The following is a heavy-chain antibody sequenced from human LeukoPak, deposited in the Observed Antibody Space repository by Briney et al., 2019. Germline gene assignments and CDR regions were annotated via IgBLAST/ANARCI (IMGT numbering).Heavy chain of an antibody. Sequence: GASVKVSCKASGYTFTSYDINWVRQATGQGLEWMGWMNPNSGNTGYAQKFHGRITITSNTPTSTAFMELGSLRSEDTAVYYCARGGASAAARRFDPWGQGTLVTVSS. CDR3: ARGGASAAARRFDP. D-gene: IGHD2-2*01. J-gene: IGHJ5*02. CDR1: GYTFTSYD. CDR2: MNPNSGNT. V-gene: IGHV1-8*01.